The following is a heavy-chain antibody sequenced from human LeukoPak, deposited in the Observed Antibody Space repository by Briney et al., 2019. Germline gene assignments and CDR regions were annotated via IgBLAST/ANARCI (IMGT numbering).Heavy chain of an antibody. J-gene: IGHJ4*02. D-gene: IGHD6-6*01. V-gene: IGHV3-53*01. CDR1: GFTVCNNY. CDR3: AKDAISSLAVRRFDL. CDR2: IYTGGST. Sequence: PVGTLRLSCAASGFTVCNNYMSGVSQAPGKGLERVSVIYTGGSTYYADSVKGRFTISRDNAKNSLYLQMNSLRAEDSALYYCAKDAISSLAVRRFDLWGQGTLVTVSS.